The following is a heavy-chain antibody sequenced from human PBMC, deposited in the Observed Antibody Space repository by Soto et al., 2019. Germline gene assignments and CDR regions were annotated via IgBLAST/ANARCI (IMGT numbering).Heavy chain of an antibody. V-gene: IGHV1-69*12. Sequence: QVQLVQSGAEVKKPGSSVKVSCKASGGTFSSYAISWVRQAPGQGLEWMGGIIPIFGIANYAQKFQGGVTVTADESTSTAYMELSSLRSEDTAVYYCASHPSDYYDYGMDVWGQGTTVTVSS. CDR1: GGTFSSYA. D-gene: IGHD2-2*01. J-gene: IGHJ6*02. CDR2: IIPIFGIA. CDR3: ASHPSDYYDYGMDV.